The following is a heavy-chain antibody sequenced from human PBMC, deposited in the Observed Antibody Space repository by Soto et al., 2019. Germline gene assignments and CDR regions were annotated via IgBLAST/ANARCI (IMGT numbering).Heavy chain of an antibody. Sequence: PGGSLRLSCAASGFTFINAWMSWVRQAPGKGLEWVGRIKSKTDGGTTDYAAPVKGRFTISRDDSKNTLYLQMNSLRTEDTAVYFCTKRYFGGLDAFDIWGQGTMVTVS. CDR3: TKRYFGGLDAFDI. V-gene: IGHV3-15*01. CDR2: IKSKTDGGTT. J-gene: IGHJ3*02. CDR1: GFTFINAW. D-gene: IGHD3-9*01.